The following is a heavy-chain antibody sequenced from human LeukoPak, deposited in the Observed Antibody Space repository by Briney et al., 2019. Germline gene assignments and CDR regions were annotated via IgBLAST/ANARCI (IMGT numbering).Heavy chain of an antibody. CDR3: ARDGEYDILTGYLYMDV. CDR1: GFTFSSYA. V-gene: IGHV3-30*04. J-gene: IGHJ6*03. CDR2: ISYDGSNK. Sequence: GGSLRLSCAASGFTFSSYAMHWVRQAPGKGLEWVAVISYDGSNKYYADSVKGRFTISRDNSKNTLYLQMNSLRAEDTAVYYCARDGEYDILTGYLYMDVWGKGTTVTVSS. D-gene: IGHD3-9*01.